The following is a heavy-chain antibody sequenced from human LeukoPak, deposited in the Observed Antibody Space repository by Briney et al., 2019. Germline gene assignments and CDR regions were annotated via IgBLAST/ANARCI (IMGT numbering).Heavy chain of an antibody. V-gene: IGHV4-39*07. Sequence: SETLSLTCTVSGGSIRSSYYYWGWIRQPPGKGLEWIGSIYGSGSTYYNPSLKSRVTISVDTSKNQFSLKLSSVTAADTAVYYCARGLTEDIVVVLVATNYFDPWGQGTLVTVSS. CDR3: ARGLTEDIVVVLVATNYFDP. CDR2: IYGSGST. CDR1: GGSIRSSYYY. D-gene: IGHD2-15*01. J-gene: IGHJ5*02.